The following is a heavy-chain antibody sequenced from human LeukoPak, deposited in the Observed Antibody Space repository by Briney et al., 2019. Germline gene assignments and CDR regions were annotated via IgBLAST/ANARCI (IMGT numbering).Heavy chain of an antibody. Sequence: KSSETLSLTCAVYGGSFSGYYWSWIRQPPGKGLEWIGEINHMGSTNYNPSLKRRVTISVDTSKTQFSLKLSSVTAADTAVYYCASLGGQLPSYPWFDPWGQGTLVTVSS. D-gene: IGHD2-2*01. CDR1: GGSFSGYY. CDR2: INHMGST. J-gene: IGHJ5*02. CDR3: ASLGGQLPSYPWFDP. V-gene: IGHV4-34*01.